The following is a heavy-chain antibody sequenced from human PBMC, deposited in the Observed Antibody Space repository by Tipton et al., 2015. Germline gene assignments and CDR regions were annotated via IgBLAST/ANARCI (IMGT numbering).Heavy chain of an antibody. CDR1: GGSIGGGYY. CDR2: VYYSGYT. Sequence: TLSLTCTVSGGSIGGGYYWSWLPQYPGKGLEWIGFVYYSGYTNYNPSLTSRLTISVDTSRNQFSLHLKSVTAADTAVYYCARDKTFEAFDIWGQGTKVTVSS. J-gene: IGHJ3*02. CDR3: ARDKTFEAFDI. V-gene: IGHV4-31*03. D-gene: IGHD2/OR15-2a*01.